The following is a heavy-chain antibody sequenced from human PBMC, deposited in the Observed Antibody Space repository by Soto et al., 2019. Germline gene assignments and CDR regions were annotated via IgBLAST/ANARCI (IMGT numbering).Heavy chain of an antibody. V-gene: IGHV1-46*01. Sequence: ASVKVSCTASGYTFTSYYMHWVRQAPGQGLEWMGIINPSGGSTSYAQKFQGRVTMTRDTSTSTVYMELSSLRSEDTAVYYCATYSSSRYYMDVWGKGTTVTVSS. J-gene: IGHJ6*03. D-gene: IGHD6-13*01. CDR2: INPSGGST. CDR1: GYTFTSYY. CDR3: ATYSSSRYYMDV.